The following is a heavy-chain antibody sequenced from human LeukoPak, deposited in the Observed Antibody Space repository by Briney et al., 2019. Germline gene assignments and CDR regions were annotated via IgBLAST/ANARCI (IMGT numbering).Heavy chain of an antibody. D-gene: IGHD1-26*01. CDR1: EFSVGSNY. CDR3: ARDMRATPFDY. J-gene: IGHJ4*02. Sequence: GGSLRLSCAASEFSVGSNYMTWVRQAPGKGLEWVSLIYSGGSTYYADSVKGRFTISRDNAKNSLYLQMNSLRAEDTAVYYCARDMRATPFDYWGQGTLVTVSS. V-gene: IGHV3-53*01. CDR2: IYSGGST.